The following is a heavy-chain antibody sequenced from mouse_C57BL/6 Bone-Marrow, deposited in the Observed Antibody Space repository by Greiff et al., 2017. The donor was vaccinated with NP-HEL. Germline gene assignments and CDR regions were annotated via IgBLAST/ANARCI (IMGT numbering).Heavy chain of an antibody. CDR3: ARYYYGSSAYDY. D-gene: IGHD1-1*01. V-gene: IGHV1-72*01. Sequence: VQLQQPGAELVKPGASVKLSCKASGYTFTSYLMHWVKQRPGRGLEWIGRIDPKSGGTKYNEKFKSKATLTVDKPTSTAYMQLNSLTFEDSAVYYCARYYYGSSAYDYWGRGTTLTVTS. J-gene: IGHJ2*01. CDR1: GYTFTSYL. CDR2: IDPKSGGT.